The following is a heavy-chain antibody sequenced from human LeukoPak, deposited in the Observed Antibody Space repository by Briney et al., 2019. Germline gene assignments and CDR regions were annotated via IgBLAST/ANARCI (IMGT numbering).Heavy chain of an antibody. Sequence: SETLSLTCAVYGGSFSSYYWSWIRQPPGKGLEWIGEINHSGSTNYNPSLKSRVTISVDTSKNQFSLKLSSVTAADTAVYYCARDPYGENWFDPWGQGTLVTVSS. CDR3: ARDPYGENWFDP. J-gene: IGHJ5*02. V-gene: IGHV4-34*01. D-gene: IGHD3-10*01. CDR1: GGSFSSYY. CDR2: INHSGST.